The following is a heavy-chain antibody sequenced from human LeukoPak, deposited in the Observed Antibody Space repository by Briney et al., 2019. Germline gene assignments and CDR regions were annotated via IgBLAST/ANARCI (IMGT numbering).Heavy chain of an antibody. D-gene: IGHD3-10*01. V-gene: IGHV1-18*01. CDR3: ARAPGYYYGSEDY. CDR2: ISAYNGNT. CDR1: GYTFTRYG. J-gene: IGHJ4*02. Sequence: ASVKVSCKASGYTFTRYGISWVPQAPGQRLEGMGWISAYNGNTNYAQKLQGRVTMTTDTSTSTAYMQLRSLRSDDTAVYYCARAPGYYYGSEDYWGQGTLVTVSS.